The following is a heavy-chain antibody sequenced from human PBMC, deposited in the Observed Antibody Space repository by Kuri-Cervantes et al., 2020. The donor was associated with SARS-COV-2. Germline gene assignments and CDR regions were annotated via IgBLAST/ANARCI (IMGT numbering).Heavy chain of an antibody. CDR2: VSWNGSRT. V-gene: IGHV3-35*01. J-gene: IGHJ6*02. Sequence: GGSLRLSCAASGFTFSNSDMNWVHQAPGKGLEWVSGVSWNGSRTHYADSVKGRFIISRDNSRNTLYLQTNSLRAEDTAVYYCARALQGVAATLPYYYYGMDVWGQGTMVTVSS. D-gene: IGHD2-15*01. CDR1: GFTFSNSD. CDR3: ARALQGVAATLPYYYYGMDV.